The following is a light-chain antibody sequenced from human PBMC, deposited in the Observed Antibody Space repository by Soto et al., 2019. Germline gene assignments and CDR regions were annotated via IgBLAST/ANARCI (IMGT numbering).Light chain of an antibody. J-gene: IGKJ1*01. Sequence: EIVLTQSPATLSSFPGDRVTLSCRARQYINTRLAWYQHRPGQAPRLLIYQTSLRAAGIPARFSASGSGTYFTLTITDVQPEDFALYYCHQSQSWPRTFGQGT. CDR2: QTS. V-gene: IGKV3-11*01. CDR1: QYINTR. CDR3: HQSQSWPRT.